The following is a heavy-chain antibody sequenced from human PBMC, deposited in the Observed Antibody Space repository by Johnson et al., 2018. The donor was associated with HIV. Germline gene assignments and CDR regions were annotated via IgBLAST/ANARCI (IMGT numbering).Heavy chain of an antibody. V-gene: IGHV3-23*04. Sequence: VQLVESWGGVVQPGGSLRLSCAASGFTFSNAWMSWVRQAPGKVLERVSAISGSGGSTYYADSVKGRFTISRDNSKNTLYLQMNSLRAEDTAVYYCAKDLVGGYAISGAFDIWGQGTIVTVSS. CDR1: GFTFSNAW. CDR2: ISGSGGST. D-gene: IGHD5-12*01. CDR3: AKDLVGGYAISGAFDI. J-gene: IGHJ3*02.